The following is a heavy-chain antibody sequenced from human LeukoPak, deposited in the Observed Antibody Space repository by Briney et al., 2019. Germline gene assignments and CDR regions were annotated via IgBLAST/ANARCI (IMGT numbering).Heavy chain of an antibody. CDR2: ISSSSSYI. CDR1: GFTFSSYS. V-gene: IGHV3-21*01. D-gene: IGHD6-13*01. CDR3: ARVTPAIAAAGPLGY. J-gene: IGHJ4*02. Sequence: GGSLRLSCAASGFTFSSYSMNWVRQAPRKGLEWVSSISSSSSYIYYADSVKGRFTISRDNAKNSLYLQMNSLRAEDTAVYYCARVTPAIAAAGPLGYWGQGTLVTVSS.